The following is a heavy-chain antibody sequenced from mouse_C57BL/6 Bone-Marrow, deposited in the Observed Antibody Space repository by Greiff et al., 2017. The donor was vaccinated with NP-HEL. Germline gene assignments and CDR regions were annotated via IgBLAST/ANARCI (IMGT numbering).Heavy chain of an antibody. D-gene: IGHD1-1*01. Sequence: QVQLQQPGAELVMPGASVKLSCKASGYTFTSYWMHWVKQRPGQGLEWIGEIDPSDSYTNYTQKFKGKSTLTVDKSSSTAYMQLSSLTSEDSAVYYCARWGYYGSSYPYWYFDVWGTGTTVTVSS. CDR3: ARWGYYGSSYPYWYFDV. CDR2: IDPSDSYT. CDR1: GYTFTSYW. V-gene: IGHV1-69*01. J-gene: IGHJ1*03.